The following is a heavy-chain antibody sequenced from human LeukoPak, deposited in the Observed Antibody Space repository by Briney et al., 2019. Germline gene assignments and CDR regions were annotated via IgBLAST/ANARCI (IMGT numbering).Heavy chain of an antibody. CDR1: VDTFTSYD. CDR3: ARGRSTGYPYYFES. J-gene: IGHJ4*02. V-gene: IGHV1-8*03. CDR2: MNPKSGST. D-gene: IGHD5-12*01. Sequence: ASVRDSSKPSVDTFTSYDINWVRQAPGQGLEWMGWMNPKSGSTGYAQKFQGRVTITRNTSISTAYMELSGLRSEDTAVYYCARGRSTGYPYYFESWGQGTLVTVSS.